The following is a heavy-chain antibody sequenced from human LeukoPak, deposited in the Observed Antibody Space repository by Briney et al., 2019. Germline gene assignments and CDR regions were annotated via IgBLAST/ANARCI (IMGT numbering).Heavy chain of an antibody. CDR3: ARGDYRISRDYFDY. CDR2: ISAYNGNT. Sequence: ASVKVSCKASGYTXTSYGISWGRQAPGQGLEWMGWISAYNGNTDYAQKVQGRVTMTTDTSTSTAYMELRSLKSDDTAVYYCARGDYRISRDYFDYWGQGTLVTVSS. V-gene: IGHV1-18*01. J-gene: IGHJ4*02. D-gene: IGHD5-12*01. CDR1: GYTXTSYG.